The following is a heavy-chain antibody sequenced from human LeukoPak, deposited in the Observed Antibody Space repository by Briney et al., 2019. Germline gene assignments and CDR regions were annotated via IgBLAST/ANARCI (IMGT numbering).Heavy chain of an antibody. CDR1: GYTFTSYD. CDR2: INPNSGGT. D-gene: IGHD3-22*01. CDR3: ARGGRGGYYYDY. V-gene: IGHV1-2*04. Sequence: ASVKVSCKASGYTFTSYDINWVRQATGQGLEWMGWINPNSGGTNYAQKFQGWVTMTRDTSISTAYMELSRLRSDDTAVYYCARGGRGGYYYDYWGQGTLVTVSS. J-gene: IGHJ4*02.